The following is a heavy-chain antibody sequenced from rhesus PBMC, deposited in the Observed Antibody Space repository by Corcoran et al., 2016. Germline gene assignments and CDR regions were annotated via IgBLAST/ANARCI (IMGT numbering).Heavy chain of an antibody. D-gene: IGHD4-4*01. Sequence: QVQLQASGPGLVKPSATLSLTCAVSGASFSSSWWSWIRSPPGEGLEWVGEYFCNSGNHHSNPSRESRVISSKDASKNRFSRKLSAVTAADTAVYYCARSGYGSGGVYWGQGILVTVSS. J-gene: IGHJ4*01. CDR1: GASFSSSW. V-gene: IGHV4-80*01. CDR3: ARSGYGSGGVY. CDR2: YFCNSGNH.